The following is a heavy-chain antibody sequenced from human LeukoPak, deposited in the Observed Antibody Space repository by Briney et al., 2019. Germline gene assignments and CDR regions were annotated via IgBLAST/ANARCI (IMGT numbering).Heavy chain of an antibody. CDR2: ISYDGSNK. CDR1: GFTFSSYG. V-gene: IGHV3-30*18. CDR3: AKEDVITFGGVIVIFGHYFDY. Sequence: GGSLRLSCAASGFTFSSYGMHWVRQAPGKGLEWVAVISYDGSNKYYADSVKGRFTISRDNSKNTLYLQMNSLRAEDTAVYYCAKEDVITFGGVIVIFGHYFDYWGQGTLVTVSS. D-gene: IGHD3-16*02. J-gene: IGHJ4*02.